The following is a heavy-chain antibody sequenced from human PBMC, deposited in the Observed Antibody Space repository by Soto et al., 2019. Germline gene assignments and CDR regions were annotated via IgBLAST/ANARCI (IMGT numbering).Heavy chain of an antibody. V-gene: IGHV4-59*02. CDR2: IYCNGNI. D-gene: IGHD4-17*01. CDR3: ASQSSTTNFAF. J-gene: IGHJ4*01. CDR1: GDSVTGHY. Sequence: PSETLSLTCTVSGDSVTGHYWSWIRQPPGKGLEWIGYIYCNGNINYNPSLRSRVTISVDTSRSQFSLKLSSVTAADTAVYFCASQSSTTNFAFWGHGTLVTVSS.